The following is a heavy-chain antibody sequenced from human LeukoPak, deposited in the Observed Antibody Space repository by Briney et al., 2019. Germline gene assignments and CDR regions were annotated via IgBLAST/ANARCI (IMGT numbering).Heavy chain of an antibody. V-gene: IGHV1-2*02. CDR2: INPNSGDT. J-gene: IGHJ3*02. CDR1: GYIFTGYY. Sequence: ASVKVSCKASGYIFTGYYMHWVRQAPGQGLEWMGWINPNSGDTNYAQKFQGRVTMTRDTSISTAYMELSRLRSDDTAVYYCARDPWNDAFDIWGQGTMVTVSS. CDR3: ARDPWNDAFDI. D-gene: IGHD1-1*01.